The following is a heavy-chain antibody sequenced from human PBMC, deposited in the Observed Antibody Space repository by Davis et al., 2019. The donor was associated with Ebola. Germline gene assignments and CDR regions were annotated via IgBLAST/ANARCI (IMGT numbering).Heavy chain of an antibody. Sequence: GESLKISCAASGFTFSSYGMHWVRQAPGKGLEWLAVISYDGSNKYYADSVKGRFTISRDNSKNTLYLQMNSLRAEDTAVYYCAKVGAPYYYYYYMDVRGKGTTVTVSS. J-gene: IGHJ6*03. V-gene: IGHV3-30*18. CDR2: ISYDGSNK. CDR1: GFTFSSYG. CDR3: AKVGAPYYYYYYMDV. D-gene: IGHD1-26*01.